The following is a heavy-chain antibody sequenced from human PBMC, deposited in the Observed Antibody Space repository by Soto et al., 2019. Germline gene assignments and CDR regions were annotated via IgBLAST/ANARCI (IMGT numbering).Heavy chain of an antibody. CDR2: IGGGGRRT. V-gene: IGHV3-23*01. CDR3: AKVRPSLES. CDR1: GFTFGNSD. J-gene: IGHJ4*02. Sequence: EVQLLESGGGLVQPGGSLRLSCVASGFTFGNSDMTWVRQAPGKGLEWVSNIGGGGRRTYYADSVKGRFTTSRDNSKNTLYLQMNSLRVEDTALYYCAKVRPSLESWGPGTLVTVSS.